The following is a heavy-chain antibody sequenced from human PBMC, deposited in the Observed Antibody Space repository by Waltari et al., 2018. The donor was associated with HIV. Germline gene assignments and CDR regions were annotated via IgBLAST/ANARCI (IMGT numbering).Heavy chain of an antibody. CDR3: ARDTAAAGPYYYYYGMDV. CDR2: KWEDGSTK. Sequence: QVQLVESGGGVVQPGRSLRLSCAASGFPFSSSGMPWVRQGPGNGLEWWEVKWEDGSTKDEAESWKDRFTISRDNSKNTLYLQMNSLRAEDTAVYYCARDTAAAGPYYYYYGMDVWGQGTTVTVSS. D-gene: IGHD6-13*01. CDR1: GFPFSSSG. V-gene: IGHV3-33*01. J-gene: IGHJ6*02.